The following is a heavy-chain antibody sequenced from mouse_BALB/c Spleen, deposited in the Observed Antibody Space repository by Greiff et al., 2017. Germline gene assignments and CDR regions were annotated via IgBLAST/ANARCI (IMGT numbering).Heavy chain of an antibody. V-gene: IGHV1-7*01. D-gene: IGHD1-1*01. CDR3: ARYYYGREAMDY. J-gene: IGHJ4*01. CDR2: INPSTGYT. Sequence: QVQLKESGAELAKPGASVKMSCKASGYTFTSYWMHWVKQRPGQGLEWIGYINPSTGYTEYNQKFKDKATLTADKSSSTAYMQLSSLTSEDSAVYYCARYYYGREAMDYWGQGTSVTVSS. CDR1: GYTFTSYW.